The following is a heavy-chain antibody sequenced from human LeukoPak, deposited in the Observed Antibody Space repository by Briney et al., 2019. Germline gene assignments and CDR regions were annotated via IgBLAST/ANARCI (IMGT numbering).Heavy chain of an antibody. Sequence: GSLRLSCVASGLTFGNYGMNWVRQAPGKGLEWVSSIGGSGSTTYCADSVRGRFTISRDNSKNSMYLQMSSLRAEDTAIYYCAEVESSYCRIWGQGTLVTVSS. D-gene: IGHD3-10*01. CDR1: GLTFGNYG. V-gene: IGHV3-23*01. J-gene: IGHJ4*02. CDR2: IGGSGSTT. CDR3: AEVESSYCRI.